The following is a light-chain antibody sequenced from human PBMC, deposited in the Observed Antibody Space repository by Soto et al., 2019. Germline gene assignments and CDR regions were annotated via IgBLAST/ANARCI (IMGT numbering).Light chain of an antibody. V-gene: IGLV2-14*01. CDR1: SSDVGGYNY. CDR2: DVS. CDR3: SSYTNSSTLAEV. J-gene: IGLJ1*01. Sequence: QSVLTQPASVSGSPGQSITISCTGTSSDVGGYNYVSWYQQHLGKAPKLMIYDVSNRPSGVSNRFSGSKSGNTASLTISGLQAEDEADYYCSSYTNSSTLAEVFGTGTKVTVL.